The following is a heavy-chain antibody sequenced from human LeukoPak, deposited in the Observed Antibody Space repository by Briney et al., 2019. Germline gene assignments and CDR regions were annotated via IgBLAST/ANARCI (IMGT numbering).Heavy chain of an antibody. D-gene: IGHD3-9*01. CDR1: GGSISSSSYY. J-gene: IGHJ3*02. V-gene: IGHV4-39*07. CDR3: AREGVYDISYAFDI. CDR2: INHSGNT. Sequence: SETLSLTCTVSGGSISSSSYYWGWIRQPPGKGLEWIGEINHSGNTNYNPSLKSRVTISVDTSKNQFSLKLSSVTAADTAVYYCAREGVYDISYAFDIWGQGTMVTVSS.